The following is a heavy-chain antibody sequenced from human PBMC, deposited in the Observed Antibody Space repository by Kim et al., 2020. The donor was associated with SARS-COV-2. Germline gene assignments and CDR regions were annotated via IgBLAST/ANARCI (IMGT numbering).Heavy chain of an antibody. V-gene: IGHV3-23*01. Sequence: GGSLRLSCAASGFTFSSYAMSWVRQAPGKGLEWVSAISGGGGGTYYADSVKGRFTISRDNSKNTLYLQMNSLRAEDTAVYYCAKDPSRALGVIYWGQGTLVTVSS. CDR1: GFTFSSYA. J-gene: IGHJ4*02. CDR2: ISGGGGGT. D-gene: IGHD2-21*01. CDR3: AKDPSRALGVIY.